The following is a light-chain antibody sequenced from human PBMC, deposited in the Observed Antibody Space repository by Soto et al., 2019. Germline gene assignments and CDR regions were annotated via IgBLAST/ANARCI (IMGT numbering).Light chain of an antibody. J-gene: IGKJ4*01. CDR3: QKYNSAPLT. CDR2: KAS. V-gene: IGKV1-5*03. CDR1: QTISSW. Sequence: DIQMTQSPSTLSGSVGDRVTITCRANQTISSWLAWYQQKPGKAPKLLIYKASTLKSGVPSRFSGSGSGTEFTLTISSLQPDDFATYYCQKYNSAPLTFGGGTKVDIK.